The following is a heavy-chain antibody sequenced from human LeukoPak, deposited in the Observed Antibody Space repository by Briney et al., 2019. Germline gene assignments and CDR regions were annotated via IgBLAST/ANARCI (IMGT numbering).Heavy chain of an antibody. CDR2: INHSGST. J-gene: IGHJ4*02. CDR1: GGSFSGYY. D-gene: IGHD2-15*01. CDR3: ARGRSIVVVVAATRARTYYFDY. V-gene: IGHV4-34*01. Sequence: PSETLPLTCAVYGGSFSGYYWSWIRQPPGKGLEWIGEINHSGSTNYNPSLKSRVTISVDTSKNQFSLKLSSVTAADTAVYYCARGRSIVVVVAATRARTYYFDYWGQGTLVTVSS.